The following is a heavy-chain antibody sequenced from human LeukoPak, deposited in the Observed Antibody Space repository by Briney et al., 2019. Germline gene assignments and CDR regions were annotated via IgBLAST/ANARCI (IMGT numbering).Heavy chain of an antibody. Sequence: AAVKVSCTASGYTFTSYGISWVRQAPGQGLEWMGWISAYNGNTNYAQKLQGRVTMTTDTSTSTAYMELRSLRSDDTAVYYCARDHYGGNSDYWGQGTLVTVSS. V-gene: IGHV1-18*01. CDR1: GYTFTSYG. CDR3: ARDHYGGNSDY. CDR2: ISAYNGNT. J-gene: IGHJ4*02. D-gene: IGHD4-23*01.